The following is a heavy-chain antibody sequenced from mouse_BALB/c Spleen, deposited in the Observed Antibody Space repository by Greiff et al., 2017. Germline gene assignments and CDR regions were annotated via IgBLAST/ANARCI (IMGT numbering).Heavy chain of an antibody. CDR1: GFSLTSYG. J-gene: IGHJ4*01. CDR3: ANYGSSYGYYAMDY. D-gene: IGHD1-1*01. Sequence: VKLVESGPGLVAPSQSLSITCTVSGFSLTSYGVSWVRQPPGKGLEWLGVIWGDGSTNYHSALISRLSISKDNSKSQVFLKLNSLQTDDTATYYCANYGSSYGYYAMDYWGQGTSVTVSS. V-gene: IGHV2-3*01. CDR2: IWGDGST.